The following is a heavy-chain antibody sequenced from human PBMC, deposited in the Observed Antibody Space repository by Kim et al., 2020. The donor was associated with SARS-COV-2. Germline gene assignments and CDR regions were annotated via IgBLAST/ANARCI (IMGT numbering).Heavy chain of an antibody. J-gene: IGHJ4*02. V-gene: IGHV3-49*02. D-gene: IGHD3-3*01. CDR3: TRADFWSAYYLDY. Sequence: AASVKGRYTISRDNSRSIAYLKMNSLKTEDTAVYYCTRADFWSAYYLDYWGQGTLVTVSS.